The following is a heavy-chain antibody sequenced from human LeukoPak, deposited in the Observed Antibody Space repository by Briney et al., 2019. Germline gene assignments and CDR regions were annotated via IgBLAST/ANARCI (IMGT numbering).Heavy chain of an antibody. D-gene: IGHD2-2*01. CDR2: INHSGST. CDR1: GGSFSGYY. Sequence: PSETLSLTCAVYGGSFSGYYWSWIRQPPGKGLEWIGEINHSGSTNYNPSLKSRVTISVDMSKNQFSLKLSSVTAADTAVYYCARGQLLSAGLDVWGQGTTVTVSS. CDR3: ARGQLLSAGLDV. J-gene: IGHJ6*02. V-gene: IGHV4-34*01.